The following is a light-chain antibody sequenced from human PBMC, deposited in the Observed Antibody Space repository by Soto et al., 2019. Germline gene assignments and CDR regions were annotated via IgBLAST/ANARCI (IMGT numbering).Light chain of an antibody. Sequence: EIVMTQSPDSLSLSLGERATFSCKSSQSVLDTSNKANYLAWYQQKPGQSPKLLIYLGSTRQSGVPDRFSGTGSGTDFTLTIASLQAEDVAVYYCQQFFRLPLTFGGGTKVDIK. CDR2: LGS. CDR3: QQFFRLPLT. J-gene: IGKJ4*01. V-gene: IGKV4-1*01. CDR1: QSVLDTSNKANY.